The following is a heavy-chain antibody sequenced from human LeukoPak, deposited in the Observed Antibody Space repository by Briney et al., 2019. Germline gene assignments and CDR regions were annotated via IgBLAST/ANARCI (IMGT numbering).Heavy chain of an antibody. CDR3: AKNIVGGSTSMDV. V-gene: IGHV3-23*01. D-gene: IGHD5/OR15-5a*01. CDR2: MSGGGGYT. J-gene: IGHJ6*02. Sequence: GGSLRLSCAASGFTFSGYAMTWVRQAPGKGLEWVSDMSGGGGYTYYADSVKGRFTISRDNSKNTLYLQMNSLRAEDTALYYCAKNIVGGSTSMDVWGPGTTVTVSS. CDR1: GFTFSGYA.